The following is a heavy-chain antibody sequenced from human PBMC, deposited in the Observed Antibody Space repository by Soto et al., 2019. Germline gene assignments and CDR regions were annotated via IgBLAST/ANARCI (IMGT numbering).Heavy chain of an antibody. CDR3: AKDGIRKDDY. V-gene: IGHV3-23*01. CDR2: ISDSGTKT. CDR1: GFSITDYA. Sequence: PGVSLRLSCSASGFSITDYAMSWVRQAPGKGLEWVSSISDSGTKTFYGDSVKGRFAISRDTSKNTVYMQMNNLRAEDTALYYCAKDGIRKDDYWGQGTVVTVSS. J-gene: IGHJ4*02.